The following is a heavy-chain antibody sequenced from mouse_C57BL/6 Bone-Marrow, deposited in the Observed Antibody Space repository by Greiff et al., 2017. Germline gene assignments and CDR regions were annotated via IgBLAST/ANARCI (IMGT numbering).Heavy chain of an antibody. CDR3: TTRGYGSVYFDY. V-gene: IGHV14-4*01. D-gene: IGHD1-1*01. J-gene: IGHJ2*01. CDR2: IDPENGDT. CDR1: GFNIKDDY. Sequence: EVKLVESGAELVRPGASVKLSCTASGFNIKDDYMHWVKQRPEQGLEWIGWIDPENGDTEYASKFQGKATITADTSSNTAYLQLSSLTSEDTAVYYCTTRGYGSVYFDYWGQGTTRTVSS.